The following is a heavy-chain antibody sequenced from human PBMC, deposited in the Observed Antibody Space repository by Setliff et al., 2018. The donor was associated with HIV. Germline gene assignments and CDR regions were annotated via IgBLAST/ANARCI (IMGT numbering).Heavy chain of an antibody. V-gene: IGHV4-59*05. CDR1: GGSISSYY. D-gene: IGHD3-16*02. CDR2: LYYGGTT. CDR3: ARHQVIPTVIGAFDI. J-gene: IGHJ3*02. Sequence: SETLSLTCTVSGGSISSYYWSWIRQPPGKGLEWIGSLYYGGTTYYNPSLKSRVTISVDTSKNHFSLKLSSVTAADTAVYYCARHQVIPTVIGAFDIWGQGTAVTVSS.